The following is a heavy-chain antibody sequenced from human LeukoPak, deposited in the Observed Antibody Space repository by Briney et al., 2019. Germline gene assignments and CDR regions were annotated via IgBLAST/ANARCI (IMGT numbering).Heavy chain of an antibody. D-gene: IGHD5-24*01. J-gene: IGHJ4*02. CDR2: INPSGGTT. CDR1: GYTFTNSY. Sequence: ASVKVSCKASGYTFTNSYMHWVRQAPGQGLEWMGLINPSGGTTTYAQKFQGRVTMTRDTSTSTVYMELSSLRSEDTAVYYCARGAYNYYYSDYWGQGTLVTVSS. CDR3: ARGAYNYYYSDY. V-gene: IGHV1-46*01.